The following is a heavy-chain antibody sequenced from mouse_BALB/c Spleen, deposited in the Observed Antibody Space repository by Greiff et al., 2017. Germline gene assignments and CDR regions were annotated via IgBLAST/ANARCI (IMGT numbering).Heavy chain of an antibody. J-gene: IGHJ3*01. CDR2: ISYSGST. V-gene: IGHV3-2*02. D-gene: IGHD6-1*01. Sequence: EVKLQESGPGLVKPSQSLSLTCTVTGYSITSDYAWNWIRQFPGNKLEWMGYISYSGSTSYNPSLKSRISITRDTSKNQFFLQLNSVTTEDTATYYCASSTNWGQGTLVTVSA. CDR3: ASSTN. CDR1: GYSITSDYA.